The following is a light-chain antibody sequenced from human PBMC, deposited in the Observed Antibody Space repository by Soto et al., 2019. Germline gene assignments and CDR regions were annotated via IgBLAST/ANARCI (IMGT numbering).Light chain of an antibody. CDR2: KAS. V-gene: IGKV1-5*03. CDR3: QQYNSYLYT. Sequence: DIQITRSPSTLSASVGDRVTITCRASQSISSWLAWYQQKPGKAPKLLIYKASSLESGVPSRFSGSGSGTEFTLTISSMQPDAFATYYCQQYNSYLYTFGQGTKVDIK. CDR1: QSISSW. J-gene: IGKJ2*01.